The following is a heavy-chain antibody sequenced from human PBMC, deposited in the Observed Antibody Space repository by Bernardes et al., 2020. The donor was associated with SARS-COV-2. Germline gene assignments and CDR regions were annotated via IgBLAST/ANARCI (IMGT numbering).Heavy chain of an antibody. V-gene: IGHV3-23*01. Sequence: GGSLRLSCAASGFIYSSFVMSWVRQAPGKGLEWVSSIGGSDGSTYYADSVKGRFTISRDNSKNTLFLQMDSLRAEDTAVYYLAKSGAYVTSAYLPYWGRGPLVTVSS. J-gene: IGHJ4*02. CDR2: IGGSDGST. CDR3: AKSGAYVTSAYLPY. CDR1: GFIYSSFV. D-gene: IGHD3-22*01.